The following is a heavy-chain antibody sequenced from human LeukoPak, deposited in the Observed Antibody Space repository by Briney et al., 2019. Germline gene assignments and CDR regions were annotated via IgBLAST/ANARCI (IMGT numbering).Heavy chain of an antibody. CDR1: GGTFSSYS. V-gene: IGHV1-69*16. CDR2: IIPILDTA. CDR3: TRAALPAAIRSLTSNWYDP. D-gene: IGHD2-2*02. Sequence: ASVKVSCKASGGTFSSYSISWVRQAPRQGLEWMGGIIPILDTANYAQKFQGRVTITTDESTNTAYMELSSLRADDTAVYYCTRAALPAAIRSLTSNWYDPWGQGTLVTVSS. J-gene: IGHJ5*02.